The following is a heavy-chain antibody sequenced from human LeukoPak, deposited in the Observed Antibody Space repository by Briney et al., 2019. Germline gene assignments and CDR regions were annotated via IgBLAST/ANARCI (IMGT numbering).Heavy chain of an antibody. V-gene: IGHV3-53*01. CDR1: GLTVRSNY. Sequence: AGGSLRLSCVASGLTVRSNYMSWVRQAPGKGLEWVSVIYSGGRTYYADAVKGRFTMSRDNSKNTVYLQMNSLTAEDTAVYYCITPLPYSAQGGQGTLVTVSS. J-gene: IGHJ4*02. CDR2: IYSGGRT. CDR3: ITPLPYSAQ. D-gene: IGHD2-21*01.